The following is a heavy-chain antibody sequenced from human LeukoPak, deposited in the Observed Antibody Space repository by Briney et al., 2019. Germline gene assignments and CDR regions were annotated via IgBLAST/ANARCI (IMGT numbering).Heavy chain of an antibody. CDR1: GFTFNIYW. CDR2: INQDGSEK. CDR3: APHCSSASCPDY. V-gene: IGHV3-7*01. J-gene: IGHJ4*02. D-gene: IGHD2-2*01. Sequence: GGSLRLSCAASGFTFNIYWMSWVRQTPGKGLEWVANINQDGSEKYYVDSVKGRFTISRDNARNSLYLQMNSLRTEDTSVYYCAPHCSSASCPDYWGQGTLVTVSS.